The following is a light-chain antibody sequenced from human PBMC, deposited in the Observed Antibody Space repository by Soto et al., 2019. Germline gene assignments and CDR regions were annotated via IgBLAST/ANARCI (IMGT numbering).Light chain of an antibody. V-gene: IGKV1-5*01. CDR3: HHYNTYSTWT. CDR2: DAS. J-gene: IGKJ1*01. Sequence: DIQMTNSPSTLSASVGDRVTITCRASQSISSWLSWYQQKPGKAPKLLIYDASSLQSGVPSRFSGSGSGTEFTLTISGLQPDDFATYYCHHYNTYSTWTFGQGTKVDIK. CDR1: QSISSW.